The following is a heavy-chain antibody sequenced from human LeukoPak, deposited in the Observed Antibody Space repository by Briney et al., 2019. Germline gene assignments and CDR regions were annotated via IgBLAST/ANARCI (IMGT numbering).Heavy chain of an antibody. CDR3: ARGSSTWYDGSDRFDP. J-gene: IGHJ5*02. CDR1: GFTFSSYS. D-gene: IGHD6-13*01. CDR2: IKPDGTEM. Sequence: GGSLRLSCAASGFTFSSYSMNWVRQAPGKGLEWVANIKPDGTEMYYLHSVKGRFTISRGNSKNSVYLEMDNLRVEDTGVYYCARGSSTWYDGSDRFDPWGQGTLVTVSS. V-gene: IGHV3-7*01.